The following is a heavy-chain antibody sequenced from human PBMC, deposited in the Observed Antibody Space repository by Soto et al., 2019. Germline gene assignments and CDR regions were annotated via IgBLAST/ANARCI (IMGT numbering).Heavy chain of an antibody. D-gene: IGHD3-16*02. CDR1: GYTFTSYG. CDR2: ISAYNGNT. J-gene: IGHJ3*02. Sequence: QVQLVQSGAEVKKPGASVKVSCKASGYTFTSYGISWVRQAPGQGLEWMGWISAYNGNTNYAQKLQGRVTMTTDTSTSTVYVELRSLRSDDTAVYYCARVALGDYVWGSYRTLDAFDIWGQGTMVTVSS. CDR3: ARVALGDYVWGSYRTLDAFDI. V-gene: IGHV1-18*01.